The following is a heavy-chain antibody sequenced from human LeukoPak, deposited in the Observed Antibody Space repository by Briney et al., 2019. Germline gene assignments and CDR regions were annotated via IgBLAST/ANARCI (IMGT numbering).Heavy chain of an antibody. J-gene: IGHJ4*02. CDR2: IYYSGST. Sequence: SETLSLTCTVSGGSISSYYWSWIRQPPGKGLEWIGYIYYSGSTNYNPSLKSRVTISVDTSKNQFSLKLSSVTAADTAVYYCAIYDSSGYCYSSWGQGTLVTVSS. CDR3: AIYDSSGYCYSS. D-gene: IGHD3-22*01. CDR1: GGSISSYY. V-gene: IGHV4-59*01.